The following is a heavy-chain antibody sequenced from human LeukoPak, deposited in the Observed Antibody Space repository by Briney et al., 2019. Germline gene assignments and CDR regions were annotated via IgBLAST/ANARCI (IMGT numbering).Heavy chain of an antibody. CDR3: ARASGSYGSGSYYYYGMDV. V-gene: IGHV4-38-2*01. J-gene: IGHJ6*04. CDR1: GYSISSGYY. CDR2: IFHSGST. D-gene: IGHD3-10*01. Sequence: PSETLSLTCAVSGYSISSGYYWGWIRQPPGKGLEWIGSIFHSGSTYHNPSLKSRVNMSVDTSKNQISLKLSSVTAADTAVYYCARASGSYGSGSYYYYGMDVWGKGTTVTVSS.